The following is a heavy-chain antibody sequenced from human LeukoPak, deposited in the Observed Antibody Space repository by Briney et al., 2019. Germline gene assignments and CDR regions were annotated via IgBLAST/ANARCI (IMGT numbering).Heavy chain of an antibody. CDR2: TYYTSKWYN. CDR3: ARSTCSGGSCYHSIDC. Sequence: SRSLSLTCAISGDSVSSNSAAWTWIRQSPSRGLEWLGRTYYTSKWYNDYAVSVKSRITINPDTSKNQFSLQLNSVTPEDTAVYYCARSTCSGGSCYHSIDCWGQGTLVTVSS. CDR1: GDSVSSNSAA. J-gene: IGHJ4*02. V-gene: IGHV6-1*01. D-gene: IGHD2-15*01.